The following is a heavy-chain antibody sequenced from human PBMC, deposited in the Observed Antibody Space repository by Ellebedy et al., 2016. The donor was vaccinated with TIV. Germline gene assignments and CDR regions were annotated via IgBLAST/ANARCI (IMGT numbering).Heavy chain of an antibody. V-gene: IGHV1-69*13. J-gene: IGHJ3*02. CDR2: IIPIFGTA. CDR3: ARGGAMIVALSVLAPDAFDI. CDR1: GGTFSSYA. Sequence: SVKVSXXASGGTFSSYAISWVRQAPGQGLEWMGGIIPIFGTANYAQKFQGRVTITADESTSTAYMELSSLRSEDTAVYYCARGGAMIVALSVLAPDAFDIWGQGTMVTVSS. D-gene: IGHD3-22*01.